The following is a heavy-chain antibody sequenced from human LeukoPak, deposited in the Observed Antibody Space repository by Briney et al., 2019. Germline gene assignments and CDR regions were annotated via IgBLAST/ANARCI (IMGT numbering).Heavy chain of an antibody. Sequence: PSETLSLTCAVSGGSISSGGYSWSWIRQPPGKGLEWIGYIYHSGSTYYNPSLKSRVTISVDRSKNQFSLKLSSVTAADTAVYYCARERGYCSGGSCYSEGLFGYWGQGTLVTVSS. J-gene: IGHJ4*02. CDR2: IYHSGST. CDR1: GGSISSGGYS. V-gene: IGHV4-30-2*01. CDR3: ARERGYCSGGSCYSEGLFGY. D-gene: IGHD2-15*01.